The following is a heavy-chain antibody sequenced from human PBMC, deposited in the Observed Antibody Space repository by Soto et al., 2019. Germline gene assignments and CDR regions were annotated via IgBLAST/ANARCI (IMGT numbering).Heavy chain of an antibody. CDR3: ARTPQIAVAGTRFGYFDL. J-gene: IGHJ2*01. CDR1: GFTFSSYG. V-gene: IGHV3-33*01. Sequence: QVQLEESGGGVVQPGRSLRLSCAASGFTFSSYGMHWVRQALGTGLEWVAVVWYEGSNKYYADSVKGRFTISRDNSKNALYLQMNSLGAEDIAVYYCARTPQIAVAGTRFGYFDLWGRGTLVTVSS. D-gene: IGHD6-19*01. CDR2: VWYEGSNK.